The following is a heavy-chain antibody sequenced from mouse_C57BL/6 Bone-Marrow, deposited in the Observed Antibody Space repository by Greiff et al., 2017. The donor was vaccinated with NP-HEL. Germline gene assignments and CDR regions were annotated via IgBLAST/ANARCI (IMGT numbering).Heavy chain of an antibody. J-gene: IGHJ2*01. CDR1: GYTFTSYW. CDR2: IHPNSGST. D-gene: IGHD2-4*01. V-gene: IGHV1-64*01. CDR3: ARWMITFDY. Sequence: QVHVKQPGAELVKPGASVKLSCKASGYTFTSYWMHWVKQRPGQGLEWIGMIHPNSGSTNYNEKFKSKATLTVDKSSSTAYMQLSSLTSEDSAVYYCARWMITFDYWGQGTTLTVSS.